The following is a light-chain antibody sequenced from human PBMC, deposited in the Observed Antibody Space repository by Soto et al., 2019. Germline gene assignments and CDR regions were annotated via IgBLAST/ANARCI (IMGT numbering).Light chain of an antibody. CDR3: QQYGSSPWT. V-gene: IGKV3-20*01. CDR1: QSGFSRY. Sequence: EIVWTQSPGTLSLSPGERATLSCRASQSGFSRYLACFQQKRGQAPRVLIYGASSMATGIPDRFSGSGSGTDFTLTISRLEPEDFAVYYCQQYGSSPWTFGQGTKVEI. CDR2: GAS. J-gene: IGKJ1*01.